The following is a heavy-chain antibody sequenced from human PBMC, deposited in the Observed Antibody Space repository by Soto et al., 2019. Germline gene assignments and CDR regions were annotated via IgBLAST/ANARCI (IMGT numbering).Heavy chain of an antibody. V-gene: IGHV1-2*02. CDR1: GYIFTAFF. J-gene: IGHJ5*02. CDR2: INPVSGVT. D-gene: IGHD3-16*02. Sequence: GASVKVSCQASGYIFTAFFIHWVRQAPGQGLEWMGWINPVSGVTKSEQKFQGRVAMTRDTSIRTFYLELSRLTSDDTAVYYCARSSGGVFGIIIEGSNWLAPWGQGSLVTVSS. CDR3: ARSSGGVFGIIIEGSNWLAP.